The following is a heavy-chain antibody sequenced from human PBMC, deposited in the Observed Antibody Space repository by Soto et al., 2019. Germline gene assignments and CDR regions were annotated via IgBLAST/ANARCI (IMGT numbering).Heavy chain of an antibody. CDR3: VGGQYYFDY. J-gene: IGHJ4*02. V-gene: IGHV3-30*03. CDR2: ISYDGSDK. Sequence: QVQLVESGGDVVQPGRSLRLSFEASGFPFTSYGMHWVREGPDKGLEWVAIISYDGSDKYYADSVKGRFTISRDNSKNTLYLQMDSLRPEDTALYYCVGGQYYFDYRGQGTLVIVSS. CDR1: GFPFTSYG. D-gene: IGHD3-10*01.